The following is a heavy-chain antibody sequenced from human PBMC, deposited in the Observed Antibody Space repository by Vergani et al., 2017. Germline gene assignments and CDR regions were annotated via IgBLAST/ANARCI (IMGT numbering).Heavy chain of an antibody. J-gene: IGHJ2*01. D-gene: IGHD3-22*01. CDR3: ARDTNYYDSSGYYRTDWYFDL. V-gene: IGHV1-24*01. CDR2: FDPEDGET. CDR1: GYTLTELS. Sequence: QVQLVQSGAEVKKPGASVKVSCKVSGYTLTELSMHWVRPAPGKGLEWMGGFDPEDGETIYAQKFQGRVTMTEDTSTDTAYMELSSLRSEDTAVYYCARDTNYYDSSGYYRTDWYFDLWGRGTLVTVSS.